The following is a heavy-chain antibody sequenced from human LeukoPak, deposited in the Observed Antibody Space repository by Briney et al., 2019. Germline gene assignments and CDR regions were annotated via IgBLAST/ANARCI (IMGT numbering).Heavy chain of an antibody. J-gene: IGHJ2*01. CDR3: ALGRGYRHWYFDL. D-gene: IGHD1-26*01. V-gene: IGHV3-21*01. CDR2: ISSSSSYI. Sequence: GGSLRLSCAASGFTFSSYSMNWVRQAPGKGLEWVSSISSSSSYIYYADSVKGRFTISRDNAKNSLYLQMNSLRAEDTAVYYCALGRGYRHWYFDLWGRGTLVTVSS. CDR1: GFTFSSYS.